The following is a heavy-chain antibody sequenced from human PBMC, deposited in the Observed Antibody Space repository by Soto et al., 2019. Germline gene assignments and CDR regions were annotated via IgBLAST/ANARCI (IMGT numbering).Heavy chain of an antibody. V-gene: IGHV3-21*01. CDR1: GFTFSTYS. D-gene: IGHD2-15*01. CDR3: ARGCSGDSCSTRHLDY. J-gene: IGHJ4*02. CDR2: ISSSSSFM. Sequence: EVQLVESGGGLVKPGGSLRLSCAASGFTFSTYSMSWVRQAPGKGLEWVSAISSSSSFMFYADSVKGRFTISRDNAKNALYLQMDSLRAEDTAVYFCARGCSGDSCSTRHLDYWGQGTLVTVSS.